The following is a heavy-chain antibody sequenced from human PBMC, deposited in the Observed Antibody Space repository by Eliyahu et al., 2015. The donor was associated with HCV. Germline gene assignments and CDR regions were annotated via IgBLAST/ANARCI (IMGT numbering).Heavy chain of an antibody. CDR2: VXTRGST. CDR1: GASVXXXNYY. D-gene: IGHD3-10*01. CDR3: ARDNPMYYTSGHHFYAMDV. V-gene: IGHV4-61*02. J-gene: IGHJ6*02. Sequence: QVQLQESGPRLVKPSQTLSLTCPVSGASVXXXNYYXXXIRQPAGQGLXWIGRVXTRGSTNYNPSVNSGLTISIDTSNNRLFLNLTSVTAADTANYYCARDNPMYYTSGHHFYAMDVWGQGTTVTVSS.